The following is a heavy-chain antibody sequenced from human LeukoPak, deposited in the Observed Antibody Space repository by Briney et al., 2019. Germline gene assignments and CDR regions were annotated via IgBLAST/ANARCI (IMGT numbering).Heavy chain of an antibody. CDR3: ARVESKRRAVAGPDY. Sequence: PSETLSLTCTVSGGSTSSYYWSWIRQPPGKGLEWIGYIYYSGSTNYNPSLKSRVTISVDTPKNQLSLKLSSVTAADTAVYYCARVESKRRAVAGPDYWGQGTLVTVSS. CDR1: GGSTSSYY. CDR2: IYYSGST. J-gene: IGHJ4*02. V-gene: IGHV4-59*08. D-gene: IGHD6-19*01.